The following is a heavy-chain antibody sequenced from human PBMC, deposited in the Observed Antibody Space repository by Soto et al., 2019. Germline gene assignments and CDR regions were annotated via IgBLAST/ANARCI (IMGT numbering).Heavy chain of an antibody. Sequence: QVQLVQSGAEVKTPGSSLKVSCTVSGSRFSNYVISWVRQAPGHGLEWLGRIIPIFNTTQYAQKFQGRISITADESRTTAYMELSTVTDEDTATYYCARGEGYYDSSGLEYYHGMDVWGQGTTLTVSS. J-gene: IGHJ6*02. D-gene: IGHD3-22*01. V-gene: IGHV1-69*01. CDR1: GSRFSNYV. CDR3: ARGEGYYDSSGLEYYHGMDV. CDR2: IIPIFNTT.